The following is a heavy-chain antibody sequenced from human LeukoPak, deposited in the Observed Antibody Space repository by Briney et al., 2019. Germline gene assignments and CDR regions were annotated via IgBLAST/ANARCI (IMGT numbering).Heavy chain of an antibody. D-gene: IGHD1-1*01. Sequence: GGSLRLSCAASGFTFSSYAMHWVRQAPGKGLEWVAVISYDGSNKYYAGSVKGRFTISRDNSKNTLYLQMNSLRAEDTAVYYCATTGTTSGFDYWGQGTLVTVSS. CDR1: GFTFSSYA. J-gene: IGHJ4*02. CDR3: ATTGTTSGFDY. CDR2: ISYDGSNK. V-gene: IGHV3-30*04.